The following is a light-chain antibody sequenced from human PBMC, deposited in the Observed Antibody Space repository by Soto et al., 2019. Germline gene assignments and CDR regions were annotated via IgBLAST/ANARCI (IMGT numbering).Light chain of an antibody. CDR1: SSDVGGYNY. CDR2: DVS. J-gene: IGLJ2*01. V-gene: IGLV2-14*01. Sequence: QSALTQPASVSGSPGQSITISCTRTSSDVGGYNYVSWYQQHPGKAPKLMIYDVSNRPSGVSNRFSGSKSGNTASLTISGPQAEDEADYYCSSYTSSSTVVFGGGTKLTVL. CDR3: SSYTSSSTVV.